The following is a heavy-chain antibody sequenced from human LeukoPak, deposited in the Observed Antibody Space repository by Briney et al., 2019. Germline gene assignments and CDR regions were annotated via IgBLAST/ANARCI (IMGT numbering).Heavy chain of an antibody. D-gene: IGHD3-3*01. CDR2: ISGDDDST. CDR1: GFTFDDYA. V-gene: IGHV3-43D*03. CDR3: AKAARSFLEGPNGYFDY. Sequence: GGSLRLSCAASGFTFDDYAMHWVRQAPGKGLEWVSLISGDDDSTYYADSVKGRFTISRDNCKNSLYLQMNSLRAEDTALYYCAKAARSFLEGPNGYFDYWGQGTLVTVSS. J-gene: IGHJ4*02.